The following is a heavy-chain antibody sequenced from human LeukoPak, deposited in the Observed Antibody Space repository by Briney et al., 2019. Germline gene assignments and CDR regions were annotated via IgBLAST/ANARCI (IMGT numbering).Heavy chain of an antibody. D-gene: IGHD3-3*01. V-gene: IGHV3-74*01. CDR3: AKDHYWSIDY. CDR2: IKGDGIST. Sequence: GGSLRLSCAASGFDFSSNWMHWVRYAPGQGLVWVSRIKGDGISTNYADSVKGRFTISRDIAKNTLHLQMNSLRAEDTGVYYCAKDHYWSIDYWGRGTLVTVSS. CDR1: GFDFSSNW. J-gene: IGHJ4*02.